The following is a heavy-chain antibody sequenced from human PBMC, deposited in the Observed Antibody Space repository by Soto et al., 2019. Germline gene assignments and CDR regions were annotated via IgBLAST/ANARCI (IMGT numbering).Heavy chain of an antibody. CDR2: ISGRGDYT. D-gene: IGHD2-15*01. Sequence: EVQLLESGGGLVQPGGSLRLSCAASGFTFSTSGMSGVRLAPGKGLERDSSISGRGDYTNYAEYGKGRFTISTGNSQNTLYLQINGRPAKGTTVNYYENHGGLEIRGQGTMVAVSS. V-gene: IGHV3-23*01. CDR3: ENHGGLEI. CDR1: GFTFSTSG. J-gene: IGHJ3*01.